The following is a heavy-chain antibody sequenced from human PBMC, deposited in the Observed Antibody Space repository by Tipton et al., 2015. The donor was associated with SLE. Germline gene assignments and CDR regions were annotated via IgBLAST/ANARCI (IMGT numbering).Heavy chain of an antibody. J-gene: IGHJ4*02. Sequence: QLVQSGAEVKKPGASVKVSCKASGYTFTNYGITWVRQAPGHGLEWMGWINTYNGNTNYAQKLQGRVTMTTDTSTSTAYMELRSLRSDDTAVSYCARVRQGYYDSSGYYGPGCWGQGTLVTVSS. CDR1: GYTFTNYG. V-gene: IGHV1-18*01. CDR2: INTYNGNT. D-gene: IGHD3-22*01. CDR3: ARVRQGYYDSSGYYGPGC.